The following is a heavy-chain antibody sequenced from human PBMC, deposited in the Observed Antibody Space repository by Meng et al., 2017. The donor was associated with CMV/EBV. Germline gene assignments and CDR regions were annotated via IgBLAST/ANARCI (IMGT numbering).Heavy chain of an antibody. CDR1: GFTFSSYS. J-gene: IGHJ4*02. D-gene: IGHD3-22*01. CDR2: ISSSSSYI. V-gene: IGHV3-21*01. CDR3: ARDVYYYDSSGYYIDY. Sequence: GESLKISCAAFGFTFSSYSMNWVRQAPGKGLEWVSSISSSSSYIYYADSVKGRFTISRDNAKNSLYLQMNSLRAEDTAVYYCARDVYYYDSSGYYIDYWGQGTLVTVSS.